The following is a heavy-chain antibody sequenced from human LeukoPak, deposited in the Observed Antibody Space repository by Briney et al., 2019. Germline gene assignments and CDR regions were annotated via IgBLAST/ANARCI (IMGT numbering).Heavy chain of an antibody. J-gene: IGHJ4*02. D-gene: IGHD1-26*01. V-gene: IGHV1-18*04. CDR2: ISAYNGNT. CDR1: GYTFTGYY. CDR3: ARDGGGKWELQSDY. Sequence: ASVKVSCKASGYTFTGYYKHWVRQAPGQGLEWMGWISAYNGNTNYAQKLQGRVTMTTDTSTSTAYMGLRSLRSDDTAVYYCARDGGGKWELQSDYWGQGTLVTVSS.